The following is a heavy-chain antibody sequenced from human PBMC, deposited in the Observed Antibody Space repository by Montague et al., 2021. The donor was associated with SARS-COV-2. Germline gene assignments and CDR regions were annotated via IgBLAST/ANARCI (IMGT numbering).Heavy chain of an antibody. D-gene: IGHD3-9*01. J-gene: IGHJ6*02. CDR1: GGSNSRYY. CDR3: ARHRKDYDILTGYSTSFYYDRDV. CDR2: VSDSGS. Sequence: SETLSLTYTVSGGSNSRYYWSWIRQPPGKGLEWIGYVSDSGSDYNPSLKSRVSISVDTSKKLLSLSLSSVTAADTAIYYCARHRKDYDILTGYSTSFYYDRDVWGQGTTVTVSS. V-gene: IGHV4-59*08.